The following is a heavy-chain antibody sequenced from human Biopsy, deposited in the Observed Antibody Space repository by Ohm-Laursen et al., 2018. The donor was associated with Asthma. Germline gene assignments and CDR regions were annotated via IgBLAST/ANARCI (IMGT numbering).Heavy chain of an antibody. D-gene: IGHD1-26*01. V-gene: IGHV2-5*02. Sequence: TQTLTLTCTFSGFSLSTSGGGVGWIRQPPGKALEWLGNIYWDDDKRYSPALQSRLTITRDTPKDQVVLTMTNMGPVDTGTYYCVHTLVGLKAFDFWGQGTLVTVSS. CDR3: VHTLVGLKAFDF. CDR2: IYWDDDK. J-gene: IGHJ4*02. CDR1: GFSLSTSGGG.